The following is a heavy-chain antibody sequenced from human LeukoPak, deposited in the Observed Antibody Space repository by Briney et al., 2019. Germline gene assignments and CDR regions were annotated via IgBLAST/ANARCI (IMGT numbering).Heavy chain of an antibody. J-gene: IGHJ6*03. CDR2: IRSKADIYAT. Sequence: GGSLRLSCAASGFTFSDSAMHWVRQASGKGLEWIGRIRSKADIYATAYAESVKGRFTISRDNSKNTLYLQMNSLRAEDTAVYYCAKDTLRHMDVWGKGTTVTVSS. D-gene: IGHD4-17*01. CDR1: GFTFSDSA. CDR3: AKDTLRHMDV. V-gene: IGHV3-73*01.